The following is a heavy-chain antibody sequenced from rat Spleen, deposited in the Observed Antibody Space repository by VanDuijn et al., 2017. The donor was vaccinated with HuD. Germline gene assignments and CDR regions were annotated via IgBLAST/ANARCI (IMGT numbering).Heavy chain of an antibody. V-gene: IGHV5-29*01. CDR2: ISYDGSST. CDR3: ARGGLTTVALFDY. D-gene: IGHD1-8*01. Sequence: EVQLVESDGGLVQPGRSLKLSCAASGFTFSDYYMAWVRQAPTKGLEWVATISYDGSSTYYRDSVKGRFTNSRDNAKSTLYLQMDSLRSEDTATYYCARGGLTTVALFDYWGQGVMVTVSS. J-gene: IGHJ2*01. CDR1: GFTFSDYY.